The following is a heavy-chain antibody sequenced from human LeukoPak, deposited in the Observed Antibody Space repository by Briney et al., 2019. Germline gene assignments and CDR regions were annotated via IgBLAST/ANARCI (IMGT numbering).Heavy chain of an antibody. CDR1: GFTFGDYA. CDR2: ISWNSGSI. CDR3: AKDTRGYPTPSVDY. V-gene: IGHV3-9*01. J-gene: IGHJ4*02. D-gene: IGHD3-16*02. Sequence: GGSLRLSCAASGFTFGDYAMRWVRQAPGKGLEWVSGISWNSGSIGYADSVKGRFTISRDNAKNSLYLQMNSLRAEDTALYYCAKDTRGYPTPSVDYWGQGTLVTVSS.